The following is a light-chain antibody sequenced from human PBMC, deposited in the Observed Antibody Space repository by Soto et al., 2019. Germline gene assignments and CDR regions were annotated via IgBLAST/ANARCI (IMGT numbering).Light chain of an antibody. J-gene: IGKJ4*01. Sequence: EIVLTQSPGTLSLSPGERATLSCRASERLSSVYLAWYQQRPGQPPRLLIYGAYNRATGVPARFSGSGSGTDFTLTISSLQPEDFATYYCKQSYSTPLTFGGGTKVDIK. CDR1: ERLSSVY. V-gene: IGKV3-20*01. CDR3: KQSYSTPLT. CDR2: GAY.